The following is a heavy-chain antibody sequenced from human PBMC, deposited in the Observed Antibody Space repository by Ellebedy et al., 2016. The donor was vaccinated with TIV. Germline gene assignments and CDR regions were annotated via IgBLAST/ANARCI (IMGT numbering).Heavy chain of an antibody. V-gene: IGHV3-64D*06. Sequence: GESLKISCSASGFTFSSYAMHWVRQAPGKGVEYVSAISSNGGSTYYVDSVKVRFTISRDNSKNTWYLQMSSLEPEDTAVYYCVKIGSSGWSYWYFDLWGRGTLVTVSS. CDR3: VKIGSSGWSYWYFDL. CDR1: GFTFSSYA. D-gene: IGHD6-19*01. CDR2: ISSNGGST. J-gene: IGHJ2*01.